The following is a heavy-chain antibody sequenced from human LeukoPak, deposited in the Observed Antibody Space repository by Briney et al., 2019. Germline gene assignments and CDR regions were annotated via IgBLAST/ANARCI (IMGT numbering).Heavy chain of an antibody. D-gene: IGHD3-10*01. CDR1: GFTVSSNY. Sequence: PGGSLRLSCAASGFTVSSNYMSWVRQAPGKGLEWVSGISWNSGSIGYAVSVKGRFTISRDNAKNSLYLQMNSLRAEDTALYYCARSWISSGAFDYWGQGTLVTVSS. V-gene: IGHV3-9*01. J-gene: IGHJ4*02. CDR2: ISWNSGSI. CDR3: ARSWISSGAFDY.